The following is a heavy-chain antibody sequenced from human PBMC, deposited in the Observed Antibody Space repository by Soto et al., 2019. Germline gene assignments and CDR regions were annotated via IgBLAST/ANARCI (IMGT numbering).Heavy chain of an antibody. V-gene: IGHV5-51*01. Sequence: PGESLKISCKGSGYSFTSYWIGWVRQMPGKGLEWMGIIYPGDSDTRYSPSFQGQVTISADKSISTAYLQWSSLKASDTAMYYCAIRYVAVPAAKESYGMDVWGQGTTVTVSS. D-gene: IGHD2-2*01. CDR3: AIRYVAVPAAKESYGMDV. J-gene: IGHJ6*02. CDR1: GYSFTSYW. CDR2: IYPGDSDT.